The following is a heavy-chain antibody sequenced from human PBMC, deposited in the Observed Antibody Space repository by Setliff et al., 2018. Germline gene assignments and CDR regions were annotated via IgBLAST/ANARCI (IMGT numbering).Heavy chain of an antibody. Sequence: GGSLRLSCTASGITFTNAWMSWVRQAPGKGLEWVGRIKSKIDGGTTDYVVPVKGRFSILREDSKDTVYLQMNSLKTEDTAVYYCAKRGPYCSGGTCHYYFDYWGQGTLVTVSS. CDR1: GITFTNAW. CDR2: IKSKIDGGTT. D-gene: IGHD2-15*01. J-gene: IGHJ4*02. V-gene: IGHV3-15*01. CDR3: AKRGPYCSGGTCHYYFDY.